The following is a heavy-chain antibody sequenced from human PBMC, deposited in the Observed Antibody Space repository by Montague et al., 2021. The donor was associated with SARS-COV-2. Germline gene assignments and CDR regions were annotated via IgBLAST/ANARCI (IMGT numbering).Heavy chain of an antibody. CDR2: IYYSGST. CDR1: GGSISSYY. J-gene: IGHJ4*02. D-gene: IGHD3-10*01. V-gene: IGHV4-59*01. CDR3: ARAIPNPKLLRFGELLYINYFDY. Sequence: SETLSLTCTVSGGSISSYYWSWIRQPPGKGLEWIGYIYYSGSTNYNPSLKSRVTISVDTSKNQFSLKLSSVTAADTAVYYCARAIPNPKLLRFGELLYINYFDYWGQGTLVTVSS.